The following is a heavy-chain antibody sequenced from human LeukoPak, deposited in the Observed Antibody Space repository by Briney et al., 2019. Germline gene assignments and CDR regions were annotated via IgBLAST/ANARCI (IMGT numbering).Heavy chain of an antibody. J-gene: IGHJ4*02. Sequence: GGSLRLSCAASGFTFSSYWMSWVRQAPGKGLEWVANTKQDGSEKYYVDAVKGRFTISRDNAKNSLFLQMNSLTAEDTAVYYCARLSTGVPGNDYWGQGTLVTISS. CDR2: TKQDGSEK. CDR1: GFTFSSYW. D-gene: IGHD6-19*01. V-gene: IGHV3-7*01. CDR3: ARLSTGVPGNDY.